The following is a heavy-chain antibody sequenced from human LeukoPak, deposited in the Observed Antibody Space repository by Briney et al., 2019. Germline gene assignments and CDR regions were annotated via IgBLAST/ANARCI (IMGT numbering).Heavy chain of an antibody. Sequence: SVKVSCKASGGTFSSYAISWVRQAAGQGLEWMGRIIPILGIANYAQKFQGRVTITTDKSTSTAYMELSSLRSEDTAVYYCARDILYCSSTSCPFDYWGQGTLVTVSS. D-gene: IGHD2-2*01. CDR2: IIPILGIA. V-gene: IGHV1-69*04. CDR1: GGTFSSYA. CDR3: ARDILYCSSTSCPFDY. J-gene: IGHJ4*02.